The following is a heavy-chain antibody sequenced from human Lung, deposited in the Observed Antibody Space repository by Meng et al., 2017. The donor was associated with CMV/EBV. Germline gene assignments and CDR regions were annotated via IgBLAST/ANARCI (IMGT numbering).Heavy chain of an antibody. D-gene: IGHD2/OR15-2a*01. CDR1: GFTFSPYS. J-gene: IGHJ6*02. Sequence: SXAASGFTFSPYSMNCVRQPPGKGLEWVSSISSSGTYIYYIDSVKGRFTISRDNAENSLYLQMNSLRAEDTAVYYCARDVSPRSSAYFGIYYFYALHVWGQGTXVTVSS. V-gene: IGHV3-21*01. CDR2: ISSSGTYI. CDR3: ARDVSPRSSAYFGIYYFYALHV.